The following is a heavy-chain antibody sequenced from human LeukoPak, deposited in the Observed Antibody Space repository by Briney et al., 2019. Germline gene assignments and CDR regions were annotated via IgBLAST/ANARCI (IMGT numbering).Heavy chain of an antibody. J-gene: IGHJ3*02. V-gene: IGHV3-30*04. CDR1: GFTFSNYA. CDR3: ARVPEWLDAFDI. D-gene: IGHD3-3*01. Sequence: GGSLRLSCAASGFTFSNYAMHWVRQAPGKGLEWVAVISYDGTNKHYADSVKGRFTTSRDKTKKTLYLQMHSLRAEDTAVYYCARVPEWLDAFDIWGQGTMVTVSS. CDR2: ISYDGTNK.